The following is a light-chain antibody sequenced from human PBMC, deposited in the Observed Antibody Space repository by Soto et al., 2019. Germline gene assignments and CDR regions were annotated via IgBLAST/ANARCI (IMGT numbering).Light chain of an antibody. V-gene: IGKV3-20*01. CDR2: GAS. CDR1: ETVSSSY. Sequence: DIVFTQSPGTLSLSPGDGATLSCRASETVSSSYLAWYQQKPGQAPRLLIYGASSRATGIPDRFSGSGSGTDFTLTISXLEPEDFAVYYCQQYGSSRTFGQGTKVDIK. CDR3: QQYGSSRT. J-gene: IGKJ1*01.